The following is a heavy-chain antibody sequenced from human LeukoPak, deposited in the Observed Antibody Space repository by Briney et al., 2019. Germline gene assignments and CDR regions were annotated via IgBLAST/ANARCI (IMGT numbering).Heavy chain of an antibody. Sequence: GASLRLSCAASGYTFSSYSINWVRQAPGQWLELFSSISVRSNYIYYADSVRGRFRISRDDARDSLYLQMNSLRAEDTAVYYCVRLRRNSDTTGFYYYYDFWGQGTLVTVSS. D-gene: IGHD3-22*01. V-gene: IGHV3-21*01. CDR3: VRLRRNSDTTGFYYYYDF. J-gene: IGHJ4*02. CDR2: ISVRSNYI. CDR1: GYTFSSYS.